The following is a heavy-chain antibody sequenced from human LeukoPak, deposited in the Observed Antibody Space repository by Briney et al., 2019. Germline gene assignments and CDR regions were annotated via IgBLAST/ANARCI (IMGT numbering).Heavy chain of an antibody. CDR2: IYTSGST. CDR1: GGSISSGSYY. J-gene: IGHJ5*02. D-gene: IGHD3-22*01. CDR3: AREGLYNWFDP. Sequence: PSQTLSLTCTVSGGSISSGSYYWSWIRQPAGKGLEWIGRIYTSGSTNYNPSLKSRVTISVDTSKNQFSLKLSSVAAADTAVYYCAREGLYNWFDPWGQGTLVTVSS. V-gene: IGHV4-61*02.